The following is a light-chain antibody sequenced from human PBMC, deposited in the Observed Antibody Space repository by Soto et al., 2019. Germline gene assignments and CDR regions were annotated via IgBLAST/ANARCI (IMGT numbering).Light chain of an antibody. CDR3: ETWDTNARV. V-gene: IGLV4-60*03. CDR2: VEGSGGY. Sequence: QAVVTQSSSASASLGSSVKLTCTLSSGHSSYIIAWHQQQPGKAPRYLMKVEGSGGYQKGSGVPDRFSGSSSGADRYLTISSLQSEDEADYYCETWDTNARVFGGGTKVTVL. J-gene: IGLJ3*02. CDR1: SGHSSYI.